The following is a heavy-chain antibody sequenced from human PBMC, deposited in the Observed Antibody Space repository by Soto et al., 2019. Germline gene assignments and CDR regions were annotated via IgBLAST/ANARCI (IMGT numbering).Heavy chain of an antibody. D-gene: IGHD2-8*01. Sequence: PGGSLRLSCAASGFTFSNAWMSWVRQAPGKGLEWVGRIKSKTDGGTTDYAAPVKGRFTISRDDSKNTLYLQMNSLKTEDTAVYYCTTDHRDIVLMVYAPGRAFDIWGQGTMVTVS. CDR1: GFTFSNAW. V-gene: IGHV3-15*01. CDR3: TTDHRDIVLMVYAPGRAFDI. CDR2: IKSKTDGGTT. J-gene: IGHJ3*02.